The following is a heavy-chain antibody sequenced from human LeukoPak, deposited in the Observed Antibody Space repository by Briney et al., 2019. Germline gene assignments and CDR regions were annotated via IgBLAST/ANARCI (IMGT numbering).Heavy chain of an antibody. CDR2: IRQDASKI. CDR3: ARGGCNGWCHDS. D-gene: IGHD6-19*01. V-gene: IGHV3-7*01. CDR1: AFTFSNYR. J-gene: IGHJ4*02. Sequence: GGSLSFSGTASAFTFSNYRLDRLPQAQGKGLEWVASIRQDASKIYYVDSVQGRFTVSRDNAKNSLCLQMNSLRVEDTAVYYCARGGCNGWCHDSWGQGTLVAVSS.